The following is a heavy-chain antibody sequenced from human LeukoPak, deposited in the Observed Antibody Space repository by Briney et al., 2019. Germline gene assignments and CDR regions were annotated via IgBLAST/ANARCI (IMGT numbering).Heavy chain of an antibody. CDR3: ATDGIAVAGTYYYYYGMDV. CDR2: FDPEDGET. V-gene: IGHV1-24*01. J-gene: IGHJ6*02. CDR1: GYTLTELS. Sequence: ASVKVSCKVSGYTLTELSMHWVRQAPGKGLEWMGGFDPEDGETNYAQKFQGRVTMTEDTSTDTAYMELSSLRSEDTAVYYCATDGIAVAGTYYYYYGMDVWGQGTTVTVSS. D-gene: IGHD6-19*01.